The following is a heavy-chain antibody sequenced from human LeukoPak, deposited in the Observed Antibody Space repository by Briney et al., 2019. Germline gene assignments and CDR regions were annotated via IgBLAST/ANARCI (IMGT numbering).Heavy chain of an antibody. CDR1: GFSISSSSYY. V-gene: IGHV4-39*01. Sequence: SESLSLTCTVSGFSISSSSYYWGRLRQPPGKGLEWIGSMYYSGSTYYNPSLKRRVTISVDTSKNQFSLKLSSVTAADTAVYYCATWGARGRFDPWGQGTLVTVSS. CDR3: ATWGARGRFDP. CDR2: MYYSGST. D-gene: IGHD7-27*01. J-gene: IGHJ5*02.